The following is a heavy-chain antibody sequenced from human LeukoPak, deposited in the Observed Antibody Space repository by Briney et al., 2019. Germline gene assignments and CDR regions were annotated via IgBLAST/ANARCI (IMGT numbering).Heavy chain of an antibody. CDR2: IYSGGST. CDR3: ARADYGDYFDY. V-gene: IGHV3-66*01. D-gene: IGHD3-16*01. J-gene: IGHJ4*02. Sequence: GGSLRLSCAASGFTVSSNYVSWVRQAPGKGLEWVSVIYSGGSTYYAESVKGRFTISRDNSKNTLYLQMNSLRAEDTAVYYCARADYGDYFDYWGQGTLVTVSS. CDR1: GFTVSSNY.